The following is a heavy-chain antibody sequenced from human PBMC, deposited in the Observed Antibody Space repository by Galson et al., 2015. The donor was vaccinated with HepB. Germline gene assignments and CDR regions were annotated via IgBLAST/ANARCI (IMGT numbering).Heavy chain of an antibody. CDR1: GDSVSSNSAA. Sequence: CAISGDSVSSNSAAWNWIRQSPSRGLEWLGRTYYRSKWYNDYAVSVKSRITINPDTSKNQFSLQLNSVTPEDTAVYYCARDVSIVGATNDAFDIWGQGTMVTVSS. CDR2: TYYRSKWYN. CDR3: ARDVSIVGATNDAFDI. J-gene: IGHJ3*02. D-gene: IGHD1-26*01. V-gene: IGHV6-1*01.